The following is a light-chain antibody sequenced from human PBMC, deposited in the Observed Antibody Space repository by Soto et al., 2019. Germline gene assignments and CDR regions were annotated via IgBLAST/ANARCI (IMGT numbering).Light chain of an antibody. V-gene: IGKV1-5*03. CDR3: QHYYTYPYT. CDR2: KAS. J-gene: IGKJ2*01. Sequence: DIQMTQSPSTLSASVGDRVTISCRASQNINNLLAWYQQKPGKVPKLLIYKASSLESGVPSRFSGSGSGTDFTLTISSLQPDDFATYYCQHYYTYPYTFGQGTKLEIK. CDR1: QNINNL.